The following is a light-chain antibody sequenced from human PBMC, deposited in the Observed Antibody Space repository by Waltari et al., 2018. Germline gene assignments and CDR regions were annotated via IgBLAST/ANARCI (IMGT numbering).Light chain of an antibody. J-gene: IGLJ3*02. V-gene: IGLV2-14*03. CDR2: DVS. CDR1: SSDVGCYNY. Sequence: QSALTQPASVSGSPGQSITTSCTGTSSDVGCYNYVSWYQQHPGKAPKLMIYDVSNRPSGVSNRFSGSKSDNTASLTISGLQAEDEADYYCSSYTSSSTWVFGGGTKLTVL. CDR3: SSYTSSSTWV.